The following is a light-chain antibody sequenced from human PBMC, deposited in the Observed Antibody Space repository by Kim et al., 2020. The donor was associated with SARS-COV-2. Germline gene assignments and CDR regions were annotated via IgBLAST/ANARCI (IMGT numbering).Light chain of an antibody. Sequence: GRTVTLTSTRSSGGFASSYVQWFQQRPGSVPTTVIFEDYQRPSGVPDRFSGSVDSSSNSASLTISGLKTEDEADYYCQSYDDTNVVFGGGTQLTVL. CDR2: EDY. CDR1: SGGFASSY. V-gene: IGLV6-57*03. J-gene: IGLJ3*02. CDR3: QSYDDTNVV.